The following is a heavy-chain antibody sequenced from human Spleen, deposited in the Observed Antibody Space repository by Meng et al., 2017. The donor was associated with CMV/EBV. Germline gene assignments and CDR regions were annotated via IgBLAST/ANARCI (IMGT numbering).Heavy chain of an antibody. CDR2: IYYSGST. CDR1: GGSISSSSYY. J-gene: IGHJ4*02. V-gene: IGHV4-39*07. CDR3: ARGGSYPDY. D-gene: IGHD1-26*01. Sequence: GSLRLSCTVSGGSISSSSYYWGWIRQPPGKGLEWIGSIYYSGSTYYNPSLKSRVTRSVDTSKNQVSLKLSSVTAADTAVYYCARGGSYPDYWGQGTLVTVSS.